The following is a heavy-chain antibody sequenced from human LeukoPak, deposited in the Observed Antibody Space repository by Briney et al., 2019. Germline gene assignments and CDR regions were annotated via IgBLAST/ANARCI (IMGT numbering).Heavy chain of an antibody. V-gene: IGHV4-30-2*01. CDR2: IYHSGST. J-gene: IGHJ1*01. CDR1: GVSLSSGGYS. CDR3: ARDRGYGSGMT. Sequence: SETLSLTCAVTGVSLSSGGYSGRWIRQPPGKGLEWIGYIYHSGSTYYNPSLKSRVTISVDRSKNQFSLKLGSVTAADTAVYYCARDRGYGSGMTWGQGTRVTVSS. D-gene: IGHD3-10*01.